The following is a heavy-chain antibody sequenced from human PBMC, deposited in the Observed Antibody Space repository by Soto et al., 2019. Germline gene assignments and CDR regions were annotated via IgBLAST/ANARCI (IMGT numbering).Heavy chain of an antibody. CDR2: IGTAGDT. D-gene: IGHD2-15*01. J-gene: IGHJ3*02. CDR3: GRGPTEYCSGGSCYRDGAFDI. Sequence: GGSLRLSCAASGFTFSSYDMHWVRQATGKGLEWVSAIGTAGDTYYPGSVKGRFTISRENAKNSLYLQMNSLRAGDTAVYYCGRGPTEYCSGGSCYRDGAFDIWGQGTMVTVSS. CDR1: GFTFSSYD. V-gene: IGHV3-13*01.